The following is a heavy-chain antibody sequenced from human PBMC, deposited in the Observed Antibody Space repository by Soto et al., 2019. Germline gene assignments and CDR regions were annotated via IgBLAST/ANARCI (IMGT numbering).Heavy chain of an antibody. V-gene: IGHV3-48*02. D-gene: IGHD3-3*01. CDR1: GFTFSSYS. Sequence: GGSLRLSCAASGFTFSSYSMNWVRQAPGKGLEWVSYISSSSSTIYYADSVKGRFTISRDNAKNSLYLQMNSLRDEDTAVYYCARTGAYYDFWSGYPYYYYYGMDVWGQGTTVTVSS. CDR3: ARTGAYYDFWSGYPYYYYYGMDV. CDR2: ISSSSSTI. J-gene: IGHJ6*02.